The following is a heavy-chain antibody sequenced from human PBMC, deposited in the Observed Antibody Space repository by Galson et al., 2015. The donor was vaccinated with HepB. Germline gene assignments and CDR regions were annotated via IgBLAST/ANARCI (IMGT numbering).Heavy chain of an antibody. CDR2: ISSRSNTI. V-gene: IGHV3-48*01. D-gene: IGHD6-13*01. CDR3: AKGRRQLVPYNWFDP. J-gene: IGHJ5*02. CDR1: GFTFSSSR. Sequence: SLRLSCAASGFTFSSSRMNWVRQAPGKGLEWVSYISSRSNTIYYADSVKGRFIISRDNAKNSLYLQMNSLRAEDTAVYYCAKGRRQLVPYNWFDPWGQGTLVTVSS.